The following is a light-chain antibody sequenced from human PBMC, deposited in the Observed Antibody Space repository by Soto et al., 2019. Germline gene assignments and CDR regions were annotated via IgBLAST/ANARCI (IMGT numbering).Light chain of an antibody. CDR2: GTS. J-gene: IGKJ2*01. Sequence: EIVMTQSPATLSASPGDRATLSCRASQSVGSDFAWYQQKPGQAPRRLIYGTSTRASNIPTRFSGSGSETEFTLTISSLQSEDFAAYYCQQYNNWPYTFGQGTKLEIK. CDR1: QSVGSD. CDR3: QQYNNWPYT. V-gene: IGKV3D-15*01.